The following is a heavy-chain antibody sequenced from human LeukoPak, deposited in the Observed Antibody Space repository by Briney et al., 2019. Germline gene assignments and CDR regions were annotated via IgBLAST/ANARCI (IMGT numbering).Heavy chain of an antibody. CDR2: IYSGGST. Sequence: GGSLRLSCAASGFTVSSNYMSWVRQAPGKGLEWVSVIYSGGSTYYADSVKGRFTISRDNSKNSLYLQMNRLRVEDTAFYYCAKSRAPTAAPDAFDFWGHGTMVTVSS. CDR3: AKSRAPTAAPDAFDF. J-gene: IGHJ3*01. D-gene: IGHD1-14*01. CDR1: GFTVSSNY. V-gene: IGHV3-53*05.